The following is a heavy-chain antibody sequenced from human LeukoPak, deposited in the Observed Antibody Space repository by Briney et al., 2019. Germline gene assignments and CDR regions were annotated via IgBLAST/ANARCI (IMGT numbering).Heavy chain of an antibody. Sequence: GGSLRLSCAASGFTFSSYAMSWVRQAPGKGLEWVSAISGSGGSTYYADSVKGRFTISRDNPKNTLNLQMNSLRAEDTAVYYCAKDLFRWELPGGAFDIWGQGTMVTVSS. D-gene: IGHD1-26*01. CDR2: ISGSGGST. CDR1: GFTFSSYA. J-gene: IGHJ3*02. CDR3: AKDLFRWELPGGAFDI. V-gene: IGHV3-23*01.